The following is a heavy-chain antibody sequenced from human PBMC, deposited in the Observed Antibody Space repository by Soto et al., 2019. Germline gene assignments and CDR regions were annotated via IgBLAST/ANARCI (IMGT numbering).Heavy chain of an antibody. V-gene: IGHV4-61*01. CDR1: GGSVSSGSYY. CDR2: IYYSGST. Sequence: QVQLQESGPGLVKPSETLSLTCTVSGGSVSSGSYYWSWIRQPPGKGLEWIGYIYYSGSTNYNPSLKSRVTISVDTSKNQFSLKLSSVTAADKAVYYCAREAQWLDLNWFDPWGQGTLVTVSS. D-gene: IGHD6-19*01. CDR3: AREAQWLDLNWFDP. J-gene: IGHJ5*02.